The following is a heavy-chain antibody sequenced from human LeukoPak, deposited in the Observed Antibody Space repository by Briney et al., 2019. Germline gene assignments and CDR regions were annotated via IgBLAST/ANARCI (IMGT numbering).Heavy chain of an antibody. V-gene: IGHV3-30-3*01. CDR1: GFTFSSYA. Sequence: GRSLRLSCAASGFTFSSYAMHWVRQAPGKGLEWVAVISYDGSNKYYADSVKGRFTISRDNSKNTLYLQMNSLRAEDTAVYYCAKVSSWYGIYYGMDVWGQGTTVTVSS. J-gene: IGHJ6*02. CDR2: ISYDGSNK. CDR3: AKVSSWYGIYYGMDV. D-gene: IGHD6-13*01.